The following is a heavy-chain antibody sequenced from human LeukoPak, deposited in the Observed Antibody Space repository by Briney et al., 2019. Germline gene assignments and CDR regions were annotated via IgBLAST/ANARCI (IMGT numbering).Heavy chain of an antibody. CDR3: AKEYFDWLLYRHDAFDI. Sequence: PGRSLRLSCAASGFTFSSYGMHWGRQAPGKGLEWVAVISYDGSNKYYADSAKGRFTISRDNSKNTLYLQMNSLRAEDTAVYYCAKEYFDWLLYRHDAFDIWGQGTMVTVSS. CDR1: GFTFSSYG. CDR2: ISYDGSNK. J-gene: IGHJ3*02. D-gene: IGHD3-9*01. V-gene: IGHV3-30*18.